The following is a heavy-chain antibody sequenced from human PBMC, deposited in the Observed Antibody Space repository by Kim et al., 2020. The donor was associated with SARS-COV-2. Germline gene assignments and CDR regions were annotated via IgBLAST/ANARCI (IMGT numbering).Heavy chain of an antibody. Sequence: SGPTLVNPTQTLTLTCTFSGFSLSTNGMCVSWIRQPPGKALEWLALIDWDDDKSYSTSLKTRLTISKDTSKDQVVLTMTNMDPVDTATYYCARIAAGGQKWYFDVWGRGTLVTVSS. D-gene: IGHD1-26*01. CDR3: ARIAAGGQKWYFDV. V-gene: IGHV2-70*01. CDR1: GFSLSTNGMC. J-gene: IGHJ2*01. CDR2: IDWDDDK.